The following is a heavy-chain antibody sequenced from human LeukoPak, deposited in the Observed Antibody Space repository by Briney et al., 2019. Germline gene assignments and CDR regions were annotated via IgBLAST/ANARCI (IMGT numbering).Heavy chain of an antibody. J-gene: IGHJ5*02. CDR1: GFTVSSNY. D-gene: IGHD6-13*01. CDR3: AKDVYSSSSWFDL. V-gene: IGHV3-53*01. Sequence: GGSLRLSCAASGFTVSSNYMSWVRQAPGKGLEWVSVIYSGGSTYYADSVKGRFTISRDNSENTLYLQMNSLRAEDTAVYYCAKDVYSSSSWFDLWGQGTLVTVSS. CDR2: IYSGGST.